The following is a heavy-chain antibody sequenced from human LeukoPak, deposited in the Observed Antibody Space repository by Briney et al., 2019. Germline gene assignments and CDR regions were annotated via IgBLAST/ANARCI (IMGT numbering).Heavy chain of an antibody. CDR3: AKDGDGGSYYVLFDY. D-gene: IGHD1-26*01. Sequence: GRSLRLSCAASGFTFSRYAMSWVRQAPGKGLEWDSVISGSGGNTYYADSVKGRFTISRDNSKNTLFLQMNSLRAEDTAVYYCAKDGDGGSYYVLFDYWGQGALVTVSS. J-gene: IGHJ4*02. CDR1: GFTFSRYA. V-gene: IGHV3-23*01. CDR2: ISGSGGNT.